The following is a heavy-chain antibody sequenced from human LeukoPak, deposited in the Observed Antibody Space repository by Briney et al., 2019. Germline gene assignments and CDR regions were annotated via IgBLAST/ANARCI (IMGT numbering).Heavy chain of an antibody. J-gene: IGHJ4*02. CDR1: GGSISSYY. Sequence: SETLSLTCTVSGGSISSYYWSWIRQPPGKGLEWIGYIYYSGSTNYNPSLKSRVTISVDTSKNPFSLKLSSVTAADTAVYYCARLGYCSGGSCYSLYYFDYWGQGTLVTVSS. D-gene: IGHD2-15*01. CDR2: IYYSGST. V-gene: IGHV4-59*01. CDR3: ARLGYCSGGSCYSLYYFDY.